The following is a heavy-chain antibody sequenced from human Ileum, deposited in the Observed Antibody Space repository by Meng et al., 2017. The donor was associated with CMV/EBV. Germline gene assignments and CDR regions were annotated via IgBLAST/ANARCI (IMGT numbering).Heavy chain of an antibody. D-gene: IGHD3-3*01. CDR1: GFTFTTYS. Sequence: GESLKISCAASGFTFTTYSMAWVRQAPGKGLEWVSDISGGGDRTYYADSGKGRFTISRDNSKKTLYLEMNTLRAEDTAVYYCAKDRNYYDYNYGMDVWGQGTTVTVSS. J-gene: IGHJ6*02. CDR2: ISGGGDRT. CDR3: AKDRNYYDYNYGMDV. V-gene: IGHV3-23*01.